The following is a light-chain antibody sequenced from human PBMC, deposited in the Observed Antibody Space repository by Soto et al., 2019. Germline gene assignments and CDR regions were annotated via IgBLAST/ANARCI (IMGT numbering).Light chain of an antibody. J-gene: IGKJ1*01. Sequence: DIQMAPSPPTLSAGEGDRVSITCRASQTINNLMAWYQQKPGQAPKLLIYKASNLETGVPSRFSGSASETEFTLTISSLQPDDFATYYCQQYINGWTFGQGTKVDIK. CDR2: KAS. CDR3: QQYINGWT. CDR1: QTINNL. V-gene: IGKV1-5*03.